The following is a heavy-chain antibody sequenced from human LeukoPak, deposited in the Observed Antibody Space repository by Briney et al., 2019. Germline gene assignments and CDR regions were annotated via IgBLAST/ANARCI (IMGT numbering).Heavy chain of an antibody. Sequence: PSETLSLTCSVSGGFITSGNYYWGWIRQPPGIRLEWIGTISYSEKTYYNPSLQSRVSISVDTSKNQFSLKLSSVTAADTAVYYCARHGSRIAPTMYYWGQGILVTVSS. J-gene: IGHJ4*02. D-gene: IGHD2-8*01. CDR3: ARHGSRIAPTMYY. CDR2: ISYSEKT. CDR1: GGFITSGNYY. V-gene: IGHV4-39*01.